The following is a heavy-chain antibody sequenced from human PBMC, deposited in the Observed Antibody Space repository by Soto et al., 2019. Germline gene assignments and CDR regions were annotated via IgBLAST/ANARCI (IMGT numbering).Heavy chain of an antibody. D-gene: IGHD6-13*01. CDR2: IYYSGST. J-gene: IGHJ4*02. CDR1: GGSISGYY. V-gene: IGHV4-59*01. CDR3: ARVGIAAAVHLDY. Sequence: SETLSLTCTVSGGSISGYYCSWIRQPPGKGLEWIGYIYYSGSTNYNPSLKSRVTISVDTSKNQFSLKLSSVTAADTAVYYCARVGIAAAVHLDYWGQGTLVTVSS.